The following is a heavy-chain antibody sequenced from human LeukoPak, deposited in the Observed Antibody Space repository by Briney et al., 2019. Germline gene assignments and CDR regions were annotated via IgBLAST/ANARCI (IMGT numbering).Heavy chain of an antibody. D-gene: IGHD6-13*01. CDR1: GYTFTDYY. Sequence: ASVKVSCKASGYTFTDYYMHWVRQAPGQGLGWMGWINPNSGGTNYAQKFQGRVTMTRDTSISTAYMELSRLRSDDTAVFYCARTRLRAAGLTDYWGQGTLVTVSS. CDR2: INPNSGGT. V-gene: IGHV1-2*02. CDR3: ARTRLRAAGLTDY. J-gene: IGHJ4*02.